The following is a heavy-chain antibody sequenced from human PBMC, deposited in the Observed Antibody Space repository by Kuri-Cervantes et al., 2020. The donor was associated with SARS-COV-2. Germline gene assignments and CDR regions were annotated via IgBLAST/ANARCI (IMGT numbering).Heavy chain of an antibody. Sequence: GSLRLSCTVSGGSISSYYWSWIRQPAGKGLEWIGRIYTSGSTNYNPSLKSRVTMSVDTSKNQFSLKLSSVTAADTAVYYCARTGTPAPEYFDYWGQGTLVTVSS. CDR2: IYTSGST. D-gene: IGHD1/OR15-1a*01. J-gene: IGHJ4*02. CDR3: ARTGTPAPEYFDY. CDR1: GGSISSYY. V-gene: IGHV4-4*07.